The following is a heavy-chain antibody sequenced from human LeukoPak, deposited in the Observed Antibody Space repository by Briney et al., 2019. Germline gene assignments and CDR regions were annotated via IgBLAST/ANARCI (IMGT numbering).Heavy chain of an antibody. D-gene: IGHD3-10*02. Sequence: GGSLRLSCAASGFTFSSYEMNWVRQAPGKGLEWVSYISSSGSTIYYADSVKGRFTISRDNAKNSLYLQMDSLGAEDTAVYYCAELGITMVGGVWGKGTTVTISS. CDR2: ISSSGSTI. CDR1: GFTFSSYE. CDR3: AELGITMVGGV. J-gene: IGHJ6*04. V-gene: IGHV3-48*03.